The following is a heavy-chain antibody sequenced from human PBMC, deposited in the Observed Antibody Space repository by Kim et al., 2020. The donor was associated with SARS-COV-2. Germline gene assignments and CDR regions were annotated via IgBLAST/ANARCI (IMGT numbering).Heavy chain of an antibody. Sequence: GGSLRLSCAASGFTFSSYAMSWVRQAPGKGLEWVSAISGSGGSTYYADSVKGRFTISRDNSKNTLYLQMNSLRAEDTAVYYCAKALAYCGGDCFGYYYYGMDVWGQGTTVTVSS. J-gene: IGHJ6*02. CDR1: GFTFSSYA. CDR3: AKALAYCGGDCFGYYYYGMDV. CDR2: ISGSGGST. V-gene: IGHV3-23*01. D-gene: IGHD2-21*01.